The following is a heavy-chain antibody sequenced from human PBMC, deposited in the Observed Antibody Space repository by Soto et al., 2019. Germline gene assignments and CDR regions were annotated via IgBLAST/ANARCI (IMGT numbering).Heavy chain of an antibody. CDR1: GGSISSSSYY. CDR3: ARLWYIQGGGWFDP. Sequence: QLQLQESGPGLVQPSETLSLTCTVSGGSISSSSYYWGWVRQPPGKGLEWIGSIHYSGSIYYNPSLKSRVTISVDTSKDQFSLKLRSVTAADTAVYYCARLWYIQGGGWFDPWGQGTLVTVSS. J-gene: IGHJ5*02. D-gene: IGHD1-1*01. CDR2: IHYSGSI. V-gene: IGHV4-39*01.